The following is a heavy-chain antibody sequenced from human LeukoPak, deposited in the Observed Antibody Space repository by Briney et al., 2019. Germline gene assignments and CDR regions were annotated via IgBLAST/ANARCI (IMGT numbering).Heavy chain of an antibody. Sequence: QTGGSLRLSCAASGFTVSSNYMSWVRQTPGKGLMWVSRIHSDGGSTDYADSVKGRFTISRDISKNTLYLQMNSLRAEDTAVYYCAKDRVFELWFEEASPYYFDYWGQGTLVTVSS. CDR1: GFTVSSNY. J-gene: IGHJ4*02. D-gene: IGHD3-10*01. CDR3: AKDRVFELWFEEASPYYFDY. V-gene: IGHV3-53*05. CDR2: IHSDGGST.